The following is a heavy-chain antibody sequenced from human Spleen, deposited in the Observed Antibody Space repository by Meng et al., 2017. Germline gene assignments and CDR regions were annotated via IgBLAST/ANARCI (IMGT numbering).Heavy chain of an antibody. CDR2: INHSGST. CDR1: GGSFSDYY. Sequence: QVQLQQWGAGLLTPSETLSLTCVVSGGSFSDYYWSWIRQPPGKGLEWIGEINHSGSTNYNPSLESRATISVDTSQNNLSLKLSSVTAADSAVYYCARGPTTMAHDFDYWGQGILVTVSS. CDR3: ARGPTTMAHDFDY. V-gene: IGHV4-34*01. D-gene: IGHD4-11*01. J-gene: IGHJ4*02.